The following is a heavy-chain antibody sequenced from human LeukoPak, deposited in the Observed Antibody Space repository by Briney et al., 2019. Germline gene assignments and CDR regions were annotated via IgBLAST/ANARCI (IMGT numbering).Heavy chain of an antibody. Sequence: PGGSLRLSCAASAFTFSSYWMTWLRQAPGKGLEWVANIKNNGDELNYVDSVEDRFTISRDNAKTSLYLHMTGLRAEDTAVYYCARELRTFDSWGQGTLVTVSS. CDR1: AFTFSSYW. CDR2: IKNNGDEL. V-gene: IGHV3-7*01. J-gene: IGHJ4*02. D-gene: IGHD3-16*01. CDR3: ARELRTFDS.